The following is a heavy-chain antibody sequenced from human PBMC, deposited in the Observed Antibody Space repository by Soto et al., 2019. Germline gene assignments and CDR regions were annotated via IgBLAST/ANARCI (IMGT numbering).Heavy chain of an antibody. CDR1: GFTFSSYA. CDR3: AKYSIFGVVITRKYFDY. J-gene: IGHJ4*02. Sequence: GGSLRLSCAASGFTFSSYAMSWVRQAPGKGLEWVSAISGSGGSTYYADSVKGRFTISRGNSKNTLYLQMNSLRAEDTAVYFCAKYSIFGVVITRKYFDYWGQGTLVTVSS. CDR2: ISGSGGST. V-gene: IGHV3-23*01. D-gene: IGHD3-3*01.